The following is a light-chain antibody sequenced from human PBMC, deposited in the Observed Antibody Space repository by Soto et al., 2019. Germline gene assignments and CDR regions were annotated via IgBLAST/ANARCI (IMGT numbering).Light chain of an antibody. CDR1: QSFRSSY. J-gene: IGKJ4*01. CDR3: QQYGSSPLT. V-gene: IGKV3-20*01. Sequence: EIVLTQSPGTLSLSPRERATRSCRASQSFRSSYLAWYQQKPGQAPRLLIYGASSRATGIPDRFSGSGSGTDFTLTISRLEPEDFAVYYCQQYGSSPLTFGGGTKVEIK. CDR2: GAS.